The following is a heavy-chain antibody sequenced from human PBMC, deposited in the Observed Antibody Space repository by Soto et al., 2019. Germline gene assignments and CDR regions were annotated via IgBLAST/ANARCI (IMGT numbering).Heavy chain of an antibody. V-gene: IGHV3-30*18. CDR3: AKEGNRGY. Sequence: PVGSLRLSCAASGFTFSSYGMHWVRQAPGKGLEWVAVISYDGSNKYYADSVKGRFTISRDNSKNTLYLQMNSLRAEDTAVYYCAKEGNRGYWGQGTLVTVSS. J-gene: IGHJ4*02. CDR1: GFTFSSYG. CDR2: ISYDGSNK.